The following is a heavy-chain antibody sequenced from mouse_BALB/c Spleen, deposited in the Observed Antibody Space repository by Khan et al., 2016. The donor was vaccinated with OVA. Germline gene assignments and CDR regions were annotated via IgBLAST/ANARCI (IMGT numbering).Heavy chain of an antibody. Sequence: EVQLVETGPGLVKPSQSLSLTCTVTGYSITTDYAWNWIRQLPGKKLEWMGFISYSGNTKYNPSLKSRISITRDTSKNQSFLQLKSVTTEDTAKYYCGRVSGGDFDYWGQGTTLTVSS. D-gene: IGHD3-1*01. CDR2: ISYSGNT. CDR1: GYSITTDYA. J-gene: IGHJ2*01. CDR3: GRVSGGDFDY. V-gene: IGHV3-2*02.